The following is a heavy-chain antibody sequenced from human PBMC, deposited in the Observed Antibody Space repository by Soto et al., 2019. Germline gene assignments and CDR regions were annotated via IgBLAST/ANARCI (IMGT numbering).Heavy chain of an antibody. J-gene: IGHJ1*01. Sequence: PGGSLRLSCAASGFTFSNYAMCWVRQAPGKGLEWVSAISGTGGSTYYADSVKGRFTISRDNSKNTLYLQMNSLRAEDTAVYYCAKDRQWLVQYFQHWGQGTLVTVSS. V-gene: IGHV3-23*01. CDR1: GFTFSNYA. CDR2: ISGTGGST. D-gene: IGHD6-19*01. CDR3: AKDRQWLVQYFQH.